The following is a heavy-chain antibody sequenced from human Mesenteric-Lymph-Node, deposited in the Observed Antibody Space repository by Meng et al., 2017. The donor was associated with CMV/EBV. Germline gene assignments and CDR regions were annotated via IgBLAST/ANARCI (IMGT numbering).Heavy chain of an antibody. D-gene: IGHD5-12*01. CDR1: GFTFSRYT. J-gene: IGHJ6*02. Sequence: GESLKISCSASGFTFSRYTMNWVRQAPGRGLEWVSSISNTRDYTYYADSVKGRFTISRDNARNSLYLQMNSLRAEDTALYHCAREASGYGQGYGLDVWGQGTTVTVS. V-gene: IGHV3-21*04. CDR3: AREASGYGQGYGLDV. CDR2: ISNTRDYT.